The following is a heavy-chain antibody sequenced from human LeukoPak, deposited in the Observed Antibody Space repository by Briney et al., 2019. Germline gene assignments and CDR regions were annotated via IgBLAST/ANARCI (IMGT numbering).Heavy chain of an antibody. D-gene: IGHD3-3*01. V-gene: IGHV3-23*01. Sequence: SGGSLRLSCAASGFTFSSYGMHWVRQAPGKGLEWVSAISGSGGSTYYADSVKGRFTISRDNSKNTLYLQMNSLRAEDTAVYYCAKGGTIFGVVMDYFDYWGQGTLVTVSS. J-gene: IGHJ4*02. CDR1: GFTFSSYG. CDR3: AKGGTIFGVVMDYFDY. CDR2: ISGSGGST.